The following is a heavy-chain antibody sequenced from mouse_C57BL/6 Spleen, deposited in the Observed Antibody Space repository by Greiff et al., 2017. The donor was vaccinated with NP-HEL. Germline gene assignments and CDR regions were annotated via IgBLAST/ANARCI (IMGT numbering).Heavy chain of an antibody. V-gene: IGHV1-5*01. CDR3: TRDLGRRDWCAY. Sequence: VQLQQSGTVLARPGASVKMSCKTSGYTFTSYWMHWVKQRPGQGLEWIGAIYPGNSDTSYNQKFKGKAKLTAVTSASTAYMELSSLTNEDSAVYYCTRDLGRRDWCAYWGQGTLVTVSA. D-gene: IGHD4-1*01. CDR2: IYPGNSDT. J-gene: IGHJ3*01. CDR1: GYTFTSYW.